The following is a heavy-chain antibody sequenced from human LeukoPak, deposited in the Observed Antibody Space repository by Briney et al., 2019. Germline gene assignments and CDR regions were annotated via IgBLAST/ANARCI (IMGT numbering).Heavy chain of an antibody. CDR3: ARTRRDGYNPVDY. CDR2: FYYSGST. D-gene: IGHD5-24*01. Sequence: PSQTLSLTCTVSGGSISRGDYYWSWIRQPPGKGLEWIAYFYYSGSTYYNPSLKTRVTISVEPSKNQFSLKLSSVTAADTAVYHCARTRRDGYNPVDYWGQGTLVTVSS. V-gene: IGHV4-30-4*08. J-gene: IGHJ4*02. CDR1: GGSISRGDYY.